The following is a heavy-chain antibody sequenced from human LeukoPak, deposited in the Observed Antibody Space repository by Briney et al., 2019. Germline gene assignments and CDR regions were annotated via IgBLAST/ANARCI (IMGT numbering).Heavy chain of an antibody. Sequence: SVKVSCKASGGTFSSYAISWVRQAPGQGLEWMGGIIPIFGTANYAQKFQGRVMITTDESTSTAYMELSSLRSEDTAVYYCTFGVVIRDYYYYMDVWGKGTTVTVSS. V-gene: IGHV1-69*05. D-gene: IGHD3-3*01. CDR2: IIPIFGTA. CDR3: TFGVVIRDYYYYMDV. CDR1: GGTFSSYA. J-gene: IGHJ6*03.